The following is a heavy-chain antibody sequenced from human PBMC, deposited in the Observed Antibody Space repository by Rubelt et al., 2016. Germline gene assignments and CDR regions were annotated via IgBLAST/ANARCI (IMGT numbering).Heavy chain of an antibody. Sequence: QVQLQESGPGLVKPSQNLSLTCTVSGGSISSGGYYWSWLRQHPGKGLEWSGYVFYSGSTSYNPSFKSRVTISVDTSTNQFSPKLSSVTAADTAVYYCSRDSGSISFDYWGQGTLVTVSS. J-gene: IGHJ4*02. CDR2: VFYSGST. CDR3: SRDSGSISFDY. V-gene: IGHV4-31*03. D-gene: IGHD3-9*01. CDR1: GGSISSGGYY.